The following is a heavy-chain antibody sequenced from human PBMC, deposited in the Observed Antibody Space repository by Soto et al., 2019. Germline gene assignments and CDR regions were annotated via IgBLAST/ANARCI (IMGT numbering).Heavy chain of an antibody. D-gene: IGHD1-26*01. CDR3: ASTPGGSHYALYSLDV. Sequence: QVQLVQSGAEVKKPGSAVKVSCKASGGTFSDFAISWVRQAPGQGLEWMGGIIPVSGTPNYAQNFQGRVTITADESTSTAYMELTGLRFDDTAVFYCASTPGGSHYALYSLDVWGQGTTVTVSS. V-gene: IGHV1-69*01. CDR1: GGTFSDFA. J-gene: IGHJ6*02. CDR2: IIPVSGTP.